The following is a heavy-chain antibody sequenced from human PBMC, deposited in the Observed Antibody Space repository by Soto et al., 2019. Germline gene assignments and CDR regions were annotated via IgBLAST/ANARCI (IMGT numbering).Heavy chain of an antibody. V-gene: IGHV5-10-1*01. CDR2: IDPSDSYT. CDR3: ARHRDYSTYFDAFDI. D-gene: IGHD4-4*01. Sequence: GESLKISCKGSGYSFTIYCISWVLQMPWKGLEWMGRIDPSDSYTNYSPSFQGHVTISADKSISTAYLQWSSLKASDTAMYYCARHRDYSTYFDAFDIWGQGTMVTVSS. CDR1: GYSFTIYC. J-gene: IGHJ3*02.